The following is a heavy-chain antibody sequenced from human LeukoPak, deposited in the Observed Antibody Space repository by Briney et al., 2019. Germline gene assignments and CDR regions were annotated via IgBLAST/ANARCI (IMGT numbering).Heavy chain of an antibody. Sequence: PGGSLRLSCAASGFIFSSYAMSWVRQAPGKGLEWVSAISGSGGSTYYADSVRGRFTISRDNSKNTLYLQMNSLRAEDAAVYYCAKSPPGVVDYWGQGTLVTVSS. V-gene: IGHV3-23*01. CDR1: GFIFSSYA. CDR3: AKSPPGVVDY. D-gene: IGHD3-3*01. CDR2: ISGSGGST. J-gene: IGHJ4*02.